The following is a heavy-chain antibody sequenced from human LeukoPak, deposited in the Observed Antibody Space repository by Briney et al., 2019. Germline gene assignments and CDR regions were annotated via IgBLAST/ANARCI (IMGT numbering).Heavy chain of an antibody. J-gene: IGHJ4*02. V-gene: IGHV3-9*01. Sequence: PGGSLRLSCAVSGFSFDDYAMHWVRQAPGKGLEWVSGISWNSGSIGYAESVKGRFTISRDNAKNSLYLQMNSLRAEDTALYYCATSSREGEDSSGWASFDYWGQGTQVTVSS. CDR3: ATSSREGEDSSGWASFDY. D-gene: IGHD6-19*01. CDR1: GFSFDDYA. CDR2: ISWNSGSI.